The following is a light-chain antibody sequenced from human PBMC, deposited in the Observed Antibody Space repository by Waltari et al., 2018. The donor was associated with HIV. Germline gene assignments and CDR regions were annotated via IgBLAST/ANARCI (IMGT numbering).Light chain of an antibody. Sequence: EIVLTQSPVTLSLSPGERVTLSCRASQSISSNFLAWYQQKPGQAPRLLIYGASNRAPDIPDRFSGSGSGTDFTLTISRLEPEDSAVYFCQQFGTSAPLTFGGGTKVEIK. CDR1: QSISSNF. V-gene: IGKV3-20*01. CDR2: GAS. CDR3: QQFGTSAPLT. J-gene: IGKJ4*01.